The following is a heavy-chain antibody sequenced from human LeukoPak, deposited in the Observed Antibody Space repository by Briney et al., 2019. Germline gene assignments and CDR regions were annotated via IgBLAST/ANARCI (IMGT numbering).Heavy chain of an antibody. J-gene: IGHJ4*02. Sequence: GGSLRLSCAASGFTFSSYGMHWVRQAPDKGLEWVAVIWYDGSNKYYADSVKGRFTISRDNSNNTLYLQMKSLRAEDTAVYYCAKLNDGLFDYWGQGTLVTVSS. D-gene: IGHD1-1*01. CDR3: AKLNDGLFDY. V-gene: IGHV3-33*06. CDR1: GFTFSSYG. CDR2: IWYDGSNK.